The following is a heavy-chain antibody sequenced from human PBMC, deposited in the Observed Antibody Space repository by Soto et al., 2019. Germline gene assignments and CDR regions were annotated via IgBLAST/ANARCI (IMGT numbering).Heavy chain of an antibody. D-gene: IGHD3-3*01. Sequence: EVQLVESGGGLVKPGGSLRLSCAASGFTFSSYSMNWVRQAPGKGLEWVSSISSSSSYIYYADSVKGRFTISRDNAKNSLYLQMNSLRAEATAVYYCARGVSVTIFGVGDIDYWGQGTLVTVSS. V-gene: IGHV3-21*01. CDR3: ARGVSVTIFGVGDIDY. CDR2: ISSSSSYI. CDR1: GFTFSSYS. J-gene: IGHJ4*02.